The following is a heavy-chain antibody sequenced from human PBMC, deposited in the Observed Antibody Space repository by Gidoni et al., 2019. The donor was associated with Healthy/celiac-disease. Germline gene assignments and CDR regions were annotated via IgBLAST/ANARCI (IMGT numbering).Heavy chain of an antibody. J-gene: IGHJ3*02. V-gene: IGHV3-30*18. Sequence: QVQLVESGGGVVQPGRSLRLPCEASGFTFSSYGMHWVRQAPGKGLEWVAVISYDGSNKNYADSVKGRFTISRDNSKNTLYLQMNSLRAEDTAVYYCAKDAVVGATMVRCCAFDIWGQGTMVTVSS. CDR2: ISYDGSNK. CDR1: GFTFSSYG. CDR3: AKDAVVGATMVRCCAFDI. D-gene: IGHD1-26*01.